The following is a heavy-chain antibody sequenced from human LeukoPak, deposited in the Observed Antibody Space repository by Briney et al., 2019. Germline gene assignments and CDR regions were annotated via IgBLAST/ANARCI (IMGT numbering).Heavy chain of an antibody. D-gene: IGHD6-13*01. Sequence: GGSLRLSCAASGLTFSDYAMTWVRQAPGKGLQWVSLISDSGGSTYYADSVKGRFTVSRDNSKATLYLQMNSLRADDTAVYFCVKRGSSWSYFDYWGQGTLVTVSS. V-gene: IGHV3-23*01. CDR3: VKRGSSWSYFDY. J-gene: IGHJ4*02. CDR1: GLTFSDYA. CDR2: ISDSGGST.